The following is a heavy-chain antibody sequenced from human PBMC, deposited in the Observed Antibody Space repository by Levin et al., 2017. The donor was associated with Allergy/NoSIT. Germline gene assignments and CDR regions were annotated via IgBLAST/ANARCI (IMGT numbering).Heavy chain of an antibody. Sequence: GESLKISCAASGFTFSSYGMHWVRQAPGKGLEWVAVISYDGSNKYYADSVKGRFTISRDNSKNTLYLQMNSLRAEDTAVYYCAKVKWLFNYFDYWGQGTLVTVSS. D-gene: IGHD3-22*01. CDR1: GFTFSSYG. V-gene: IGHV3-30*18. CDR3: AKVKWLFNYFDY. CDR2: ISYDGSNK. J-gene: IGHJ4*02.